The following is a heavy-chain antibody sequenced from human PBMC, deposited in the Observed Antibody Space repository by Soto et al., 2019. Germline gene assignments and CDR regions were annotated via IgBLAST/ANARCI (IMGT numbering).Heavy chain of an antibody. Sequence: ASVKVSCKASGYSFTSYYMHSVRQAPGQRLEWMGWINAGNGNTKYSQKFQGRVTITRDTSASTAYMELSSLRSEGTAVYYCARGGEPIDYWGQGTLVTVS. CDR3: ARGGEPIDY. CDR2: INAGNGNT. V-gene: IGHV1-3*01. J-gene: IGHJ4*02. CDR1: GYSFTSYY. D-gene: IGHD2-21*01.